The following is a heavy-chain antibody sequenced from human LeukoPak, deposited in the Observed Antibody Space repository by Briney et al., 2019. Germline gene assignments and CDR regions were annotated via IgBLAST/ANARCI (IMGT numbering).Heavy chain of an antibody. J-gene: IGHJ5*02. V-gene: IGHV1-69*05. CDR2: IIPIFGTA. CDR3: ARDVWGDSGYDYVVWWFDP. D-gene: IGHD5-12*01. CDR1: GGTFSSYA. Sequence: SVKVSCKASGGTFSSYAIGWVRQAPGQGLEWMGGIIPIFGTANYAQKFQGRVTVTTDESTSTAYMELSSLRSEDTAVYCCARDVWGDSGYDYVVWWFDPWGQGTLVTVSS.